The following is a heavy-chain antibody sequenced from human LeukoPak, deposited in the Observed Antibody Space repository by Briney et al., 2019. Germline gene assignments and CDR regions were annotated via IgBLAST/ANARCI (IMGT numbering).Heavy chain of an antibody. CDR1: GLNFASYS. J-gene: IGHJ4*02. Sequence: GESLKISCKGSGLNFASYSIGWVRQMPGKGLEWMGIIHPGDSDATYSPSFQGQVTISADKSITTAYLQWSSLKALDTAMYFCVRGAKPMRPHDYWGQGTLVTVSS. V-gene: IGHV5-51*01. CDR2: IHPGDSDA. CDR3: VRGAKPMRPHDY.